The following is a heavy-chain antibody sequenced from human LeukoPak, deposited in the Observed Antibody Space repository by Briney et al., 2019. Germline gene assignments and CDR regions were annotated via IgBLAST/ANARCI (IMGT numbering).Heavy chain of an antibody. Sequence: GGSLRLSCAASGFTFSSYAMSWVRQAPGKGLEWVSAISGSGGSTYYADSVKGRFTISRDNSKNTLYLQMNSLRAEDTAAYYCARPAAMGNYYYYYMDVWGKGTTVTVSS. V-gene: IGHV3-23*01. D-gene: IGHD2-2*01. CDR1: GFTFSSYA. CDR3: ARPAAMGNYYYYYMDV. CDR2: ISGSGGST. J-gene: IGHJ6*03.